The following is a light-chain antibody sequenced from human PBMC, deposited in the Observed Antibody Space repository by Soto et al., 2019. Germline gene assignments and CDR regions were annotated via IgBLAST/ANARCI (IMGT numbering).Light chain of an antibody. CDR2: GST. CDR3: QSYDSSLSAWV. J-gene: IGLJ3*02. V-gene: IGLV1-40*01. CDR1: SSNIGAGYD. Sequence: QSVLTQPPSVSGAPGQRVTISCTGSSSNIGAGYDVHWYQQLPGTAPKFLIFGSTNRPSGVPDRFSGSKSGTSASLAITGLQAEDEADYYCQSYDSSLSAWVFGGGTKVTVL.